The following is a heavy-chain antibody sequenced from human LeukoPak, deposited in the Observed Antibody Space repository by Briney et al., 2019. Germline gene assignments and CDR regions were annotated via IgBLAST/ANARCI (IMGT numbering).Heavy chain of an antibody. CDR2: IIPIFGTA. D-gene: IGHD3-3*01. CDR1: GGTFSSYA. J-gene: IGHJ5*02. CDR3: ARSYDFWSGYYSWFDP. Sequence: SVKVSCKASGGTFSSYAISWVRQAPGQGLEWMGGIIPIFGTANYAQKFQGRVTITADESTSTAYMELSSLRSEDTAVYYCARSYDFWSGYYSWFDPWGQGTLVTVSS. V-gene: IGHV1-69*01.